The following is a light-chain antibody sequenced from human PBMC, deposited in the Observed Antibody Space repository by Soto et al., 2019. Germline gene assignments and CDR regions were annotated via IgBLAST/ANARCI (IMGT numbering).Light chain of an antibody. Sequence: DVVMTQSPLSLPVTLGQPASISCRSSQSLVSSDGNTFLIWFQQRPGQSPSRLIYKGSNRDSGVPGGFRGSRSGTDFTAEIRCVEAEDVSVYDSMQAPHQPWTFGNGTNVEIK. V-gene: IGKV2-30*01. CDR3: MQAPHQPWT. CDR1: QSLVSSDGNTF. J-gene: IGKJ1*01. CDR2: KGS.